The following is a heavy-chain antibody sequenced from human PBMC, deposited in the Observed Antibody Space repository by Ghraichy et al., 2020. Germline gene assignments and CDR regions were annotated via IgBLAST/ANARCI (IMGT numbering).Heavy chain of an antibody. Sequence: SETLSLTCTVSGCSISSSSYYWGWIRQPPGKGLEWIGSIYYSGSTYYNPSLKSRVTISVDTSKNQFSLKLSSVTAADTAVYYCARHPPPGIVGATTFDYWGQGTLVTVSS. CDR3: ARHPPPGIVGATTFDY. V-gene: IGHV4-39*01. CDR2: IYYSGST. D-gene: IGHD1-26*01. J-gene: IGHJ4*02. CDR1: GCSISSSSYY.